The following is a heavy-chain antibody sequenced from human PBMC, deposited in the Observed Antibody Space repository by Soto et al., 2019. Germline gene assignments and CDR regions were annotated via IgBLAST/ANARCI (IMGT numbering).Heavy chain of an antibody. V-gene: IGHV3-30*03. CDR3: TGEVASGY. CDR2: ISRDGSTK. D-gene: IGHD2-8*02. CDR1: GFTFSSKG. Sequence: QVQLVESGGGVVQPGRSLRLSCAASGFTFSSKGMHWVRQAPGKGLEWVAVISRDGSTKYYADSVEGRFSISRDSSKNTLYLEMNSLRADDTAVYYCTGEVASGYWGQGTLVTVSS. J-gene: IGHJ4*02.